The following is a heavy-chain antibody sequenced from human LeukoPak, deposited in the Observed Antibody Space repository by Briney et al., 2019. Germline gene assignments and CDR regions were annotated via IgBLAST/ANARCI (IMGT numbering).Heavy chain of an antibody. V-gene: IGHV3-7*01. D-gene: IGHD6-6*01. CDR2: IKQDGSEK. Sequence: PGGSLRLSCAASGFTFSSYWMSWVRQAPGRGLEWVAIIKQDGSEKYYVDSVKGRFTISRDNAKNSLYLQMNTLRVEDTAVYYCARVTRPDEVYWGQGTLVTVSS. CDR3: ARVTRPDEVY. CDR1: GFTFSSYW. J-gene: IGHJ4*02.